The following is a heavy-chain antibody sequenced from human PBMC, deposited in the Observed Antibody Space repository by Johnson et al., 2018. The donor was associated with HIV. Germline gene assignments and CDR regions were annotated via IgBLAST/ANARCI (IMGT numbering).Heavy chain of an antibody. CDR3: ARSEGWRGEGVYQI. V-gene: IGHV3-23*04. CDR2: ISGSGGST. J-gene: IGHJ3*02. D-gene: IGHD6-13*01. CDR1: GFTFSSYA. Sequence: VQLVESGGGVVQPGTSLRLSCAASGFTFSSYAMSWVRQAPGKGLEWVSAISGSGGSTYYAGSVKGRFPISRDNSKNTLYLQMNSLRAEDTAVYYCARSEGWRGEGVYQIWGQGTMVTVSS.